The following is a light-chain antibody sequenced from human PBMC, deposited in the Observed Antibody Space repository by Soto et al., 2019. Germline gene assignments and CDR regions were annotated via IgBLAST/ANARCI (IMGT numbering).Light chain of an antibody. CDR2: DVT. V-gene: IGLV2-14*01. J-gene: IGLJ2*01. Sequence: QSALTQPASVSGSPGQSITISCTETSSDVGSYYSVSWYQHHPDKAPKLLIYDVTNRPSGVSNRFSGSKSDNTASLTISGLQDEEEAYYCCSSSTTSTCVFGGGTKLTVL. CDR1: SSDVGSYYS. CDR3: SSSTTSTCV.